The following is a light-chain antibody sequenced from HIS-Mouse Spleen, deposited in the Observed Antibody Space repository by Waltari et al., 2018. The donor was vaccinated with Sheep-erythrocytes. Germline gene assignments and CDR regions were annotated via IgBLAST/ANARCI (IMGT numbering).Light chain of an antibody. CDR1: QSISSY. CDR3: QQSYSTPQFT. J-gene: IGKJ3*01. Sequence: DIQMTQSPSSLSASVGDRVTITCRSSQSISSYLNWYQQKPGKAPKLLIYAASRLQSGVPSRFSCSGSGTDFTLTISSLQPEDFATYYCQQSYSTPQFTFGPGTKVDIK. V-gene: IGKV1-39*01. CDR2: AAS.